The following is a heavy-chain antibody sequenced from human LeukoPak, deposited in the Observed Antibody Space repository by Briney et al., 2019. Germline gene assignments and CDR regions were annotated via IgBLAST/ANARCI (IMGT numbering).Heavy chain of an antibody. CDR2: ISGVGGST. J-gene: IGHJ4*02. D-gene: IGHD4-17*01. CDR3: AKGHADYGTGFDL. CDR1: GFXFSSFA. Sequence: GGSLRLSCAASGFXFSSFAMSWVRQASGRGLESVSRISGVGGSTYYADPVKGRFTISRDNSKNTLYLQMNSLRAEDTAVYFCAKGHADYGTGFDLWGQGTLVTVSS. V-gene: IGHV3-23*01.